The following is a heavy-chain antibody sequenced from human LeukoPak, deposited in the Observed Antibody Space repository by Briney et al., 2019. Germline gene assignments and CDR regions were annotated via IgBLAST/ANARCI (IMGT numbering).Heavy chain of an antibody. CDR2: ISGSGGST. CDR1: GFTFSSYA. CDR3: AKDNHITIFGVVTTNWFDP. V-gene: IGHV3-23*01. J-gene: IGHJ5*02. D-gene: IGHD3-3*01. Sequence: GGSLRLSCAASGFTFSSYAMSWVRQAPGKGLEWVSAISGSGGSTNYADSVKGRFTISRDNSKNTLYLQMNSRRAEDTAVYYCAKDNHITIFGVVTTNWFDPWDQGTLVTVSS.